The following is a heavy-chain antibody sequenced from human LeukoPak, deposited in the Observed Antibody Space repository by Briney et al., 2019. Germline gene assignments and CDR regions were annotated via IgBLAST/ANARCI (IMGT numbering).Heavy chain of an antibody. CDR1: GFTFSSFE. CDR3: AKRLGDYFDY. D-gene: IGHD3-22*01. J-gene: IGHJ4*02. V-gene: IGHV3-30*18. Sequence: GGSLRLSCAASGFTFSSFEMHWVRQAPGKGLEWVALISYDGSNTDYADSVKGRFTISRDNSKNTLYLQMNSLRAEDTAVYYCAKRLGDYFDYWGQGTLVTVSS. CDR2: ISYDGSNT.